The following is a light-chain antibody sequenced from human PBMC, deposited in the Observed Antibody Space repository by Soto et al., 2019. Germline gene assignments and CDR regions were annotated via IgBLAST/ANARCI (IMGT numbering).Light chain of an antibody. CDR2: NAS. V-gene: IGKV1-5*01. J-gene: IGKJ1*01. Sequence: DIQMTQSPSTLSASVGDRVTITCRASQSISYYLAWYQKKPGKAPKVLIWNASSLQRGVPSRFSGSGSGTEFNLTISGLQPDDFVTYYCQQYNRFSTWTCGQGTKVEIK. CDR3: QQYNRFSTWT. CDR1: QSISYY.